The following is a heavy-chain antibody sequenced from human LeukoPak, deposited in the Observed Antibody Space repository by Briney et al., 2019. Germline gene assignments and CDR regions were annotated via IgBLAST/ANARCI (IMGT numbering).Heavy chain of an antibody. D-gene: IGHD3-22*01. CDR1: GFTFSSYA. CDR3: AKAGRATYYYDSSGYYYFDY. Sequence: GSLRLSCAASGFTFSSYAMSWVRQAPGKGLEWVSAISGSGGSTYYADSVKGRFTISRDNSKNTLYLQMNSLRAEDTAVYYCAKAGRATYYYDSSGYYYFDYWGQGTLVTVSS. V-gene: IGHV3-23*01. CDR2: ISGSGGST. J-gene: IGHJ4*02.